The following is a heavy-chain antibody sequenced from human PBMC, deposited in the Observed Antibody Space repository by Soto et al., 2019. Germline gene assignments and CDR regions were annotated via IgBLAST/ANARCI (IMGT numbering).Heavy chain of an antibody. J-gene: IGHJ4*02. Sequence: PSETLSLTCTVSGGSIGSGDYYWSWIRQPPGKGLERIGYIYYSGSTYYNPSLKRRVIISVDTSKSQFSLNLSFVTAGDTAVYYCARHYDFWGGPQQGLDYWGQGTLVTVSS. V-gene: IGHV4-30-4*01. CDR1: GGSIGSGDYY. CDR3: ARHYDFWGGPQQGLDY. CDR2: IYYSGST. D-gene: IGHD3-3*01.